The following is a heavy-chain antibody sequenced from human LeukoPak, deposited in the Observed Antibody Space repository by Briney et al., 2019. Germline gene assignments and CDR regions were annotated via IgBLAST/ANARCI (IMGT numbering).Heavy chain of an antibody. CDR1: GFTFSSYW. J-gene: IGHJ5*02. D-gene: IGHD5-18*01. Sequence: GGSLRLSCAASGFTFSSYWMHWVRQAPGKGLVWVSRINSDGSSTSYADSVKGRFTISRDNAKDTLYLQMNSLRAEDTAVYYCARDGYSYQYNWFDPWGQGTLVTVSS. V-gene: IGHV3-74*01. CDR2: INSDGSST. CDR3: ARDGYSYQYNWFDP.